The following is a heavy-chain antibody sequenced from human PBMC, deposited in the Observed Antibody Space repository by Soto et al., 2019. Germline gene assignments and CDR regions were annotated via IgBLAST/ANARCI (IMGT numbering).Heavy chain of an antibody. CDR2: IKQDGSEK. CDR3: ARGGDFWSGYYSYYYYYGMDV. J-gene: IGHJ6*02. CDR1: GFTFSSYW. D-gene: IGHD3-3*01. V-gene: IGHV3-7*01. Sequence: SLRLSCAASGFTFSSYWMSWVRQAPGKGLEGVANIKQDGSEKYYVDSVKGRFTISRDNAKNSLYLQMNSLRAEDTAVYYCARGGDFWSGYYSYYYYYGMDVWGQGTTVTVSS.